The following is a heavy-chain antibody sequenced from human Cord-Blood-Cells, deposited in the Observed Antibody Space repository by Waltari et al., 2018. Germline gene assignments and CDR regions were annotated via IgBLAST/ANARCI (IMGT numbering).Heavy chain of an antibody. Sequence: QVQLVQSGAEVKKPGASVKVSCKASGYTFTSYGISWVRQAPGQGLEWMGWIRAYNGNTNYAQKLQGRVTMTTDTSTSTAYMELRSLRSDDTAVYYCARRRADYYDSSGYYYFDYWGQGTLVTVSS. CDR3: ARRRADYYDSSGYYYFDY. D-gene: IGHD3-22*01. J-gene: IGHJ4*02. V-gene: IGHV1-18*01. CDR1: GYTFTSYG. CDR2: IRAYNGNT.